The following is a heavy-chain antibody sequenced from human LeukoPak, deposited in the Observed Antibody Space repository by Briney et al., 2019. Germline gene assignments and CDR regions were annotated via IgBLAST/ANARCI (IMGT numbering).Heavy chain of an antibody. CDR1: GGTFSSYA. CDR2: INPSGGST. D-gene: IGHD1-20*01. CDR3: ASMRYNWNYVGY. Sequence: ASVKVSCKASGGTFSSYAISWVRQAPGQGLEWMGIINPSGGSTSYAQKFQGRVTMTRDTSTSTVYMELSSLRSEDTAVYYCASMRYNWNYVGYWGQGTLVTVSS. V-gene: IGHV1-46*01. J-gene: IGHJ4*02.